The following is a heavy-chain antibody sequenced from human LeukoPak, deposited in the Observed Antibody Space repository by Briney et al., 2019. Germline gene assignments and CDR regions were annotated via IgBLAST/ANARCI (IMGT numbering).Heavy chain of an antibody. D-gene: IGHD3-3*01. CDR3: ARTSPITIFGVVTKYPGSFDY. CDR1: GGSISIYY. J-gene: IGHJ4*02. Sequence: SETLSLTCTVCGGSISIYYWSWIRQPPGKGLEWIGYIYYSGSTNYNPSLKSRVTISVDTSKNQFSLKPSSVTAADTAVYYCARTSPITIFGVVTKYPGSFDYWGQGTLVTVSS. V-gene: IGHV4-59*08. CDR2: IYYSGST.